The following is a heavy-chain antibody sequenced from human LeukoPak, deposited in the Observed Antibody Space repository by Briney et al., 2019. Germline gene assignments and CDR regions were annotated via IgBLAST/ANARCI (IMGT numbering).Heavy chain of an antibody. CDR1: GFTFTRFW. CDR3: ATAPASVDSS. CDR2: INPDGTKT. D-gene: IGHD3-3*01. V-gene: IGHV3-7*01. J-gene: IGHJ5*02. Sequence: PGGSLRLSCAASGFTFTRFWLTWVRQSPGKGLEWVANINPDGTKTTYVDSVEGRFAISRDNAKISVFLLMTSLRAEDTAMYYCATAPASVDSSWGQGTLVAVSS.